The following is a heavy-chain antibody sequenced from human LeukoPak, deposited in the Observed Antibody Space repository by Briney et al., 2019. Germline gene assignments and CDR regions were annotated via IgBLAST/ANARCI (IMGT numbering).Heavy chain of an antibody. Sequence: ASVKVSCKASGGTFSSYAISWVRQAPGQGLEWMGGIIPIFGTANYAQKCQGRVTITTDESTSTAYMELSSLRSEDTAVCYCARGSYIYGSGRSNYYYYMDVWGKGTTVTVSS. CDR1: GGTFSSYA. CDR2: IIPIFGTA. V-gene: IGHV1-69*05. J-gene: IGHJ6*03. CDR3: ARGSYIYGSGRSNYYYYMDV. D-gene: IGHD3-10*01.